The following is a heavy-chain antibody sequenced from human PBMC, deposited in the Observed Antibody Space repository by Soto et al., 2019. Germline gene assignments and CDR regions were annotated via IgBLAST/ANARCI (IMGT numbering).Heavy chain of an antibody. CDR3: ARDPRYYYDSSGRTTEYFQH. CDR1: GFTFSSYW. CDR2: IKQDGSEK. J-gene: IGHJ1*01. D-gene: IGHD3-22*01. V-gene: IGHV3-7*01. Sequence: EGSLRLSCAASGFTFSSYWMSWVRQAPGKGLEWVGNIKQDGSEKYYVDSVKGRFTISRDNAKNSLYLQMNSLRAEDTAVYYCARDPRYYYDSSGRTTEYFQHWGQGTLVTVSS.